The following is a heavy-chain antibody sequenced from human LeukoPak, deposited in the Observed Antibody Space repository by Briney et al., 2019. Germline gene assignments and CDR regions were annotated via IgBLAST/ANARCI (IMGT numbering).Heavy chain of an antibody. CDR3: SADSSWYLTTSDY. J-gene: IGHJ4*02. CDR2: IIPIFGTA. CDR1: GGTFSSYA. Sequence: SVKVSCKASGGTFSSYAISWVRQAPGQGLEWMGGIIPIFGTANYAQKFQGRVTITADESTSTAYMELSSLRSEDTAVYYCSADSSWYLTTSDYWGQGTLVTVSS. D-gene: IGHD6-13*01. V-gene: IGHV1-69*01.